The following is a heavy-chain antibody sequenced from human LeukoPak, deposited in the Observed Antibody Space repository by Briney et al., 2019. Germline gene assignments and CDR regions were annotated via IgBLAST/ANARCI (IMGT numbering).Heavy chain of an antibody. D-gene: IGHD7-27*01. CDR2: IHYSGST. CDR1: GDSISSYY. CDR3: ARQQLGIWGYFDY. Sequence: PSETLSLTCTVSGDSISSYYWTWIRQPPGKGLEWIGYIHYSGSTNYNPSLKSRVTISVDTSKNQFSLKLNSVTAADTAVYYCARQQLGIWGYFDYWGQGTLVTVSS. V-gene: IGHV4-59*08. J-gene: IGHJ4*02.